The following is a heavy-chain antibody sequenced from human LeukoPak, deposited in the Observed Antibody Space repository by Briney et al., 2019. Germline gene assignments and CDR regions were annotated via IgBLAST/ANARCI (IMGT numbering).Heavy chain of an antibody. D-gene: IGHD5-24*01. CDR3: ARGDGYNWEFYFDY. CDR1: GGPISNYY. Sequence: PSEPLSLPCTVSGGPISNYYWTWIRQPPGKGLEGIGYIYYSGSTNYNPSLKSRVTISLDTSKNQFSLKLTSVTAADTALYYCARGDGYNWEFYFDYWGQGTLVTVSS. J-gene: IGHJ4*02. V-gene: IGHV4-59*01. CDR2: IYYSGST.